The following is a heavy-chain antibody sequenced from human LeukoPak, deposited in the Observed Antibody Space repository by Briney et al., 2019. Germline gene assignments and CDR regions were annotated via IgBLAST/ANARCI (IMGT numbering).Heavy chain of an antibody. V-gene: IGHV6-1*01. CDR3: ARDPAAVAGKGGFDY. D-gene: IGHD6-19*01. J-gene: IGHJ4*02. CDR2: TYYRSKWYN. CDR1: GDSVSSNSAA. Sequence: SQTLSLTCAISGDSVSSNSAAWNWIRQSPSRGLEWLGRTYYRSKWYNDYAVAVKSRININPDTSKNQFSLQLNSVTPEDTAVYYCARDPAAVAGKGGFDYWGQGTLVTVSS.